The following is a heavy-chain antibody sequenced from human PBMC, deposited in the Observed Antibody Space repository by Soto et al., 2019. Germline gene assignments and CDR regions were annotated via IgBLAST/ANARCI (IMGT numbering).Heavy chain of an antibody. J-gene: IGHJ4*01. CDR3: TTDSYSTIIIVRFDY. CDR2: IKSKTDGGTT. Sequence: GGSLRLSCAASGVTSTHAWINWVRQAPGKGLEWVGRIKSKTDGGTTDYAEPVKGRFAISRDDSNNMVYLQMNSLKIEDTAVYYCTTDSYSTIIIVRFDYWGHGTLVTVS. CDR1: GVTSTHAW. D-gene: IGHD3-22*01. V-gene: IGHV3-15*07.